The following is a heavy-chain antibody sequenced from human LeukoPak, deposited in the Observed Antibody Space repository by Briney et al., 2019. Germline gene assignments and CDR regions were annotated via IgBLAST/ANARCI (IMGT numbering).Heavy chain of an antibody. V-gene: IGHV5-10-1*01. CDR2: IDPSDSYT. Sequence: GESLRISCKGSGYSFTSYCISWVRQMPGKGLEWMGKIDPSDSYTNYSPSFQGHVTISADKSICTAYLQWSSLKASDTAMYYCARSARGYTYGIDYWGQGTLVTVSS. CDR1: GYSFTSYC. D-gene: IGHD5-18*01. CDR3: ARSARGYTYGIDY. J-gene: IGHJ4*02.